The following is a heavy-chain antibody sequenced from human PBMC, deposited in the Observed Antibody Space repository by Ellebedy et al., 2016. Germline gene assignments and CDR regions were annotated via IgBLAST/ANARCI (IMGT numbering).Heavy chain of an antibody. D-gene: IGHD1-26*01. J-gene: IGHJ6*02. Sequence: SETLSLTCTVSGGSISSYYWSWIRQPPGKGLEWIGYIYYSGSTNYNPSLKSRVTILVDTSKNQFSLKLSSVTAADTAVYYCARVRWELLDGYYYGMDVWGQGTTVTVSS. CDR1: GGSISSYY. V-gene: IGHV4-59*01. CDR3: ARVRWELLDGYYYGMDV. CDR2: IYYSGST.